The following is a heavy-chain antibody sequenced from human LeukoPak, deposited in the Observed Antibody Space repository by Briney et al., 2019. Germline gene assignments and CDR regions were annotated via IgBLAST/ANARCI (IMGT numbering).Heavy chain of an antibody. V-gene: IGHV4-59*01. D-gene: IGHD2-15*01. J-gene: IGHJ3*02. Sequence: KPSETLSLTCTASGGSISSYYWSWIRQPPGKGLEWIGYIYSSGSTNYNPYLKSRVTISVVTSKNQFSLKLSSVAAADTAVYYCARVDGPGLCSGGSCYSKFLSYAFDIWGQGTMVTVSS. CDR3: ARVDGPGLCSGGSCYSKFLSYAFDI. CDR1: GGSISSYY. CDR2: IYSSGST.